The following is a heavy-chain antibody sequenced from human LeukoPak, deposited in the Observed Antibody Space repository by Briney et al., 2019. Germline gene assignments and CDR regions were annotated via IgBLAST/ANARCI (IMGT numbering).Heavy chain of an antibody. Sequence: SVKVSCKASGGTFSSYAISWVRQAPGQGLEWMGGIIPIFGTANYAQKFQGRVTITADEYTSTAYMELSSLRSEDTAVYYCASGYCSSTSCYGFDPWGQGTLVTVSS. D-gene: IGHD2-2*01. CDR3: ASGYCSSTSCYGFDP. CDR1: GGTFSSYA. J-gene: IGHJ5*02. V-gene: IGHV1-69*13. CDR2: IIPIFGTA.